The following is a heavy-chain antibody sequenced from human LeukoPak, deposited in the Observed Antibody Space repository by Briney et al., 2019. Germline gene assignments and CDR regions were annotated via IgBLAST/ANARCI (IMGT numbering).Heavy chain of an antibody. D-gene: IGHD2-15*01. Sequence: ASVKVSCKASGYTFTGYYMHWVRQAPGQGLEWMGWINPNSGGTNYAQKFQGRVTMTRDTSISTAYVELSRLRSDDTDVYYCARAWGVDYCSGGSCYRIFDYWGQGTLVTVSS. CDR3: ARAWGVDYCSGGSCYRIFDY. CDR2: INPNSGGT. CDR1: GYTFTGYY. V-gene: IGHV1-2*02. J-gene: IGHJ4*02.